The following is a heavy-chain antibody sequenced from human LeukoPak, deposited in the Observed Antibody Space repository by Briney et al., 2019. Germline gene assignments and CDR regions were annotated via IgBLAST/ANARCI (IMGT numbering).Heavy chain of an antibody. CDR1: GGSISSYY. CDR3: ARTPIAVAGTGFDI. J-gene: IGHJ3*02. Sequence: PSETLSLTCTVSGGSISSYYWSWIRQPPGKGLEWIGYIYCSGSTNYNPSLKSRVTISVDTSKNQFSLKLSSVTAADTAVYYCARTPIAVAGTGFDIWGQGTMVTVSS. V-gene: IGHV4-59*01. D-gene: IGHD6-19*01. CDR2: IYCSGST.